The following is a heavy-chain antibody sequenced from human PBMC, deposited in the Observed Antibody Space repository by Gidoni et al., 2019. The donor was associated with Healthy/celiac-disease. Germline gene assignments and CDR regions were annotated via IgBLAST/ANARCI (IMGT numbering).Heavy chain of an antibody. V-gene: IGHV3-33*01. CDR1: GFPFSSYG. D-gene: IGHD5-18*01. J-gene: IGHJ6*02. CDR2: IWYDGSNK. CDR3: ARDAGIQLWLIQHYYGMDV. Sequence: QVQLVESGGGVVQPGRSLRLSCAASGFPFSSYGLHWVRQAPGKGLEWVAVIWYDGSNKYYADSVKGRFTISRDNSKNTLYLQMNSLRAEDTAVYYCARDAGIQLWLIQHYYGMDVWGQGTTVTVSS.